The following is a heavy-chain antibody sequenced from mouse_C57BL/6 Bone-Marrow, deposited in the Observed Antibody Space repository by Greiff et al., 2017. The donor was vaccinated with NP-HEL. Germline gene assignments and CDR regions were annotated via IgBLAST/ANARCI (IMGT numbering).Heavy chain of an antibody. CDR2: INPSNGGT. V-gene: IGHV1-53*01. Sequence: VQLQQPGTELVKPGASGYTFTSYWMHWVKQRPGQGLEWIGNINPSNGGTNYNEKFKSKATLTVDKSSSTAYMQLSSLTSEDSAVYYCARGIGASIPAWFAYWGQGTLVTVSA. CDR3: ARGIGASIPAWFAY. D-gene: IGHD6-1*01. CDR1: GYTFTSYW. J-gene: IGHJ3*01.